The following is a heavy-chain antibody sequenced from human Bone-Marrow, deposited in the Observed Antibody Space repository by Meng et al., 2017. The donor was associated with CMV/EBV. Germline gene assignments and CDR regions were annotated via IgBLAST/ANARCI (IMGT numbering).Heavy chain of an antibody. Sequence: GGSLRLSCATSGFTFNKYWMHWVRQVPGKGLIWVARIKYDGTYANYADAVQGRFTISRDNAGDRLYLQINRLRVEDTALYYCVRDGDRWNFDYWGQGTLVTVSS. J-gene: IGHJ4*02. CDR3: VRDGDRWNFDY. CDR1: GFTFNKYW. D-gene: IGHD2-15*01. V-gene: IGHV3-74*01. CDR2: IKYDGTYA.